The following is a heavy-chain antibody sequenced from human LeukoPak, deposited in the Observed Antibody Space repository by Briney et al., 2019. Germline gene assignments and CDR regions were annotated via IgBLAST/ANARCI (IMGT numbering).Heavy chain of an antibody. CDR1: GFTFSTYW. CDR2: MKQDGREK. CDR3: AREGSSGFDP. J-gene: IGHJ5*02. Sequence: PGGSLRLSCAASGFTFSTYWMTWVRQAPGKGLEWVANMKQDGREKYYVDSVKGRFTISRDNAKNSLYLQMNSLRAEDTAVYYCAREGSSGFDPWGQGTLVTVSS. D-gene: IGHD3-10*01. V-gene: IGHV3-7*01.